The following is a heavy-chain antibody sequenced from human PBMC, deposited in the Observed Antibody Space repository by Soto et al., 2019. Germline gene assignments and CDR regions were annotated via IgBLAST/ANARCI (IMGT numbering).Heavy chain of an antibody. CDR1: GFTFSSYW. Sequence: VQLVESGGGLVQPGGSLRLSCAASGFTFSSYWMHWVRQAPGEGLVWVSRINSDGSSTSYADSVKGRFTISRDNAKNTLYLQMNSLRAEDTAVYYCVRTSLVVAAATREDYWGQGTLVTVSS. CDR3: VRTSLVVAAATREDY. CDR2: INSDGSST. J-gene: IGHJ4*02. V-gene: IGHV3-74*01. D-gene: IGHD2-15*01.